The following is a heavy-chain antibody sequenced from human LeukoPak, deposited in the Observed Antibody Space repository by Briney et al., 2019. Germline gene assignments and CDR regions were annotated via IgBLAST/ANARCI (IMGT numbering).Heavy chain of an antibody. J-gene: IGHJ4*02. CDR3: GTTVTTGRRY. CDR1: GFTFSSYW. V-gene: IGHV3-7*01. D-gene: IGHD4-17*01. Sequence: GGSLRLSCAASGFTFSSYWMSWVRQAPGKGLEWVANIKQDGSEKYYVDSVKGRFTISRDNAKNSLYLQLNSLRAEDTAVYYCGTTVTTGRRYWGQGTLVTVSS. CDR2: IKQDGSEK.